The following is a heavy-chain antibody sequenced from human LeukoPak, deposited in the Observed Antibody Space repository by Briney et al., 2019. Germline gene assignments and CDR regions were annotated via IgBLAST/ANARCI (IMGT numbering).Heavy chain of an antibody. J-gene: IGHJ4*02. CDR1: GGSFSGYY. Sequence: SETLSFTCAVYGGSFSGYYWSWIRQPPGKGLEWIGEINHSGSTNYNPSLKSRVTISVDTSKNQFSLKLSSVTAADTAVYYCARGTYYYDSSGYFSWWFFDYWGQGTLVTVSS. V-gene: IGHV4-34*01. CDR2: INHSGST. D-gene: IGHD3-22*01. CDR3: ARGTYYYDSSGYFSWWFFDY.